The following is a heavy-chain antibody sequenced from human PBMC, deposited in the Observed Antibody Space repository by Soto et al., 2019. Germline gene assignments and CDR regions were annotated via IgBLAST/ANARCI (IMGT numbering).Heavy chain of an antibody. J-gene: IGHJ6*02. CDR2: TIPIFGTA. D-gene: IGHD2-8*01. V-gene: IGHV1-69*13. CDR1: GGTFSSYA. CDR3: ARGWRGNGPRGYYYGTDV. Sequence: SVKVSCKASGGTFSSYAISWVRQAPGQGLEWMGGTIPIFGTANYAQKFQGRVTITADESTSTAYMELSSLRSEDTAVYYCARGWRGNGPRGYYYGTDVWGQGTTVTVSS.